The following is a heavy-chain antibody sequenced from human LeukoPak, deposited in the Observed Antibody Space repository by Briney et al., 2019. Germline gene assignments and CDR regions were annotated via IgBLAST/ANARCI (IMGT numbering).Heavy chain of an antibody. CDR2: ISSSGSTI. CDR1: GFTFSDYY. V-gene: IGHV3-11*01. J-gene: IGHJ4*02. CDR3: ARDPTKQYYDYVWGSSPLRDPDDY. Sequence: GGSLRLSCAASGFTFSDYYMSWIRQAPGKGLEWVSYISSSGSTIYYADSVKGRFTISRDNAKNSLYLQMNSLRAEDTAVYYCARDPTKQYYDYVWGSSPLRDPDDYWGQGTLVTVSS. D-gene: IGHD3-16*01.